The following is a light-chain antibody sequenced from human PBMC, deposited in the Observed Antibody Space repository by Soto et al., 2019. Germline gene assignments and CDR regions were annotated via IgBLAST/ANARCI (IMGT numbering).Light chain of an antibody. J-gene: IGLJ1*01. CDR3: SSFSTTTTLV. V-gene: IGLV2-14*03. CDR2: DVS. CDR1: SSDVGGYNY. Sequence: QSALTQPASVSGSPGQSIIISCTGTSSDVGGYNYVSWYQQHPGKAPKLMTYDVSARPSGVSNRCSGSKSGNTASLTISGLQAEDEADYYCSSFSTTTTLVFGTGTKLTVL.